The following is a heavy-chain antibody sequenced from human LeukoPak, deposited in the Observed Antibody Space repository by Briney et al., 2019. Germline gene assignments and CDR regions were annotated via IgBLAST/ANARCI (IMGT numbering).Heavy chain of an antibody. CDR2: IRSKAYGGTT. V-gene: IGHV3-49*03. CDR3: TRDAYYYDSSGYYSGYYYYMDV. CDR1: GFTFGDYA. Sequence: GGSLRLSCTASGFTFGDYAMSWFRQAPGKGLEWVGFIRSKAYGGTTEYAASVKGRFTISRDDSKSIAYLQMNSLKTEDTAVYYCTRDAYYYDSSGYYSGYYYYMDVWGKGTTVTVSS. J-gene: IGHJ6*03. D-gene: IGHD3-22*01.